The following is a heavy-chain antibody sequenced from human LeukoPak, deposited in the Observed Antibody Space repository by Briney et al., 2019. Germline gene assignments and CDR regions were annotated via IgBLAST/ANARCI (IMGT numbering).Heavy chain of an antibody. V-gene: IGHV3-15*01. D-gene: IGHD3-22*01. CDR2: IKSKTDGGTT. CDR1: GFTLSNAW. Sequence: GGSLRLSCAASGFTLSNAWMSWVRQAPGKGLEWVGRIKSKTDGGTTDYAAPVKGRFTISRDDSKNTLYLQMNSLKTEDTAVYYCTTNPRYYYDSSGSLIDYWGQGTLVTVSS. J-gene: IGHJ4*02. CDR3: TTNPRYYYDSSGSLIDY.